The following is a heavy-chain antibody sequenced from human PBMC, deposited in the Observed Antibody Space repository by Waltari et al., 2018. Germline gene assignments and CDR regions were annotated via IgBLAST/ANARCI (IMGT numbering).Heavy chain of an antibody. CDR1: GCHFRGPW. J-gene: IGHJ5*02. CDR2: IKWDGSAT. Sequence: EAQLMESGGGLVQPGGSLRRSCAASGCHFRGPWMTGVRRAPGKGLEWVANIKWDGSATWYAESLSGRFIISRDNARNSLFLQINSPTAEDTAIYFCARGSAGYVRVWDLWGQGTSVTVSS. CDR3: ARGSAGYVRVWDL. D-gene: IGHD2-2*01. V-gene: IGHV3-7*03.